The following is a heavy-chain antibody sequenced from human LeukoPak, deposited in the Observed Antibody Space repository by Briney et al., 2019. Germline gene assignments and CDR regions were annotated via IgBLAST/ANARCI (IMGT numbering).Heavy chain of an antibody. CDR3: ARAGSSSSWYWFDP. Sequence: ASETLSLTCTVSGGSISSSSYYWGWIRQPPGKGLERIGSIYYSGSTYYNPSLKSRVTISVDTSKNQFSLKLSSVTAADTAVYYCARAGSSSSWYWFDPWGQGTLVTVSS. D-gene: IGHD6-13*01. CDR2: IYYSGST. J-gene: IGHJ5*02. CDR1: GGSISSSSYY. V-gene: IGHV4-39*07.